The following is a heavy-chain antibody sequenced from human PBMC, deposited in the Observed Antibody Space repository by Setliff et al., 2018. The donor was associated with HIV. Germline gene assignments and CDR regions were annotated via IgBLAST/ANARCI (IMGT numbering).Heavy chain of an antibody. Sequence: PSETLSLTCIVSGDSISSGGYYWSWIRQHPGKGLEWIGYIYYSGSTFYNPSLKSRLTISVDTSKNHFSLNLSSVTAADTAVYYCARESMLRGLRHAVDIWGQGTMVTVSS. D-gene: IGHD3-10*01. J-gene: IGHJ3*02. CDR3: ARESMLRGLRHAVDI. V-gene: IGHV4-31*03. CDR1: GDSISSGGYY. CDR2: IYYSGST.